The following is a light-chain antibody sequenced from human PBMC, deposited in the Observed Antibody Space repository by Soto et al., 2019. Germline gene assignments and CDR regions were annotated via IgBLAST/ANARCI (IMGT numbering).Light chain of an antibody. CDR1: SSDVGSYNL. J-gene: IGLJ1*01. V-gene: IGLV2-23*01. CDR3: CSYAGSSTLV. CDR2: EGS. Sequence: QSVLNQPASESGPPGQSVTISCTGTSSDVGSYNLVSWYQQHPGKAPKLMIYEGSKRPSGVSNRFSGSKSGNTASLIISGLQAEDEADYYCCSYAGSSTLVFGTGTKVTVL.